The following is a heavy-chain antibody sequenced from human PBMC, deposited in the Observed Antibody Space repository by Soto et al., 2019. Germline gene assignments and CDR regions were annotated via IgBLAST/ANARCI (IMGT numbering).Heavy chain of an antibody. V-gene: IGHV4-31*03. Sequence: PSETLSLTCTVSGGSISSGGYYWSWIRQHPGKGLEWIGYIYYSGSTYYNPSLKSRVTRSVDTSKNQCSLKLSSVTAADTAVYYCARDLSPHCSSTSCYYYYGMDVWGQGTTVTVSS. CDR1: GGSISSGGYY. CDR3: ARDLSPHCSSTSCYYYYGMDV. CDR2: IYYSGST. D-gene: IGHD2-2*01. J-gene: IGHJ6*02.